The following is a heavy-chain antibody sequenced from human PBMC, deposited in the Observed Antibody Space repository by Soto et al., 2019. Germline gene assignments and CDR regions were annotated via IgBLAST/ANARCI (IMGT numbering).Heavy chain of an antibody. Sequence: SEILSLTSTVAGGSIRSYCWSWIRQPPGKGLEWIGYIYYSGSTNYNPSLKSRVTISVDTSKNQFSLKLSSVTAADTAVYYCASISNHDREDYYYGMDVWGQGTTVTVS. CDR3: ASISNHDREDYYYGMDV. D-gene: IGHD4-4*01. CDR1: GGSIRSYC. V-gene: IGHV4-59*01. CDR2: IYYSGST. J-gene: IGHJ6*02.